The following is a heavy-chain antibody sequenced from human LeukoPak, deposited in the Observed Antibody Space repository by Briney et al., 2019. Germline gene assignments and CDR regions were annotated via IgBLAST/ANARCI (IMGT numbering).Heavy chain of an antibody. CDR1: GGSISSYY. CDR2: IYYSGST. CDR3: ARLYCSSTSCYRRYGGGFFDY. J-gene: IGHJ4*02. Sequence: SETLSLTCTVSGGSISSYYWGWIRQPPGKGLEWIGSIYYSGSTYYNPSLKSRVTISVDTSKNQFSLKLSSVTAADTAVYYCARLYCSSTSCYRRYGGGFFDYWGQGTLVTVSS. D-gene: IGHD2-2*01. V-gene: IGHV4-39*01.